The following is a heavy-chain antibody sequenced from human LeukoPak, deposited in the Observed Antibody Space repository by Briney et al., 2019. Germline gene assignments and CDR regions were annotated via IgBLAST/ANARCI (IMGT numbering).Heavy chain of an antibody. D-gene: IGHD3-9*01. CDR3: ASHSSSGWLLDAFDI. CDR1: GFTLRSYG. V-gene: IGHV3-30*02. CDR2: IRYDGTDT. Sequence: GGSLRLSCVASGFTLRSYGIYWVRQAPGKGLEGVAFIRYDGTDTYFSDSVKGRFTLSRDNSKNTLYLQMNSLRIEDTAVYYCASHSSSGWLLDAFDIWGQGTMVTVSS. J-gene: IGHJ3*02.